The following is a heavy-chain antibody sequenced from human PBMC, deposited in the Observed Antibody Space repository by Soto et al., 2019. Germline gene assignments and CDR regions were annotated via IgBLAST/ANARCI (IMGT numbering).Heavy chain of an antibody. V-gene: IGHV4-34*01. CDR2: ISHSGSGT. CDR1: GGSFSGNY. J-gene: IGHJ4*02. CDR3: ARGHLPGGNTFYYDY. Sequence: QVQLQQWGAGLLKPSGTLSLTCTVYGGSFSGNYWSWIRQPPGMGLEWIGEISHSGSGTNYNPSLKSRVTISVDTSKNQSSLKLSSVTAADTAMYYCARGHLPGGNTFYYDYWGQGTLVTVSS. D-gene: IGHD2-15*01.